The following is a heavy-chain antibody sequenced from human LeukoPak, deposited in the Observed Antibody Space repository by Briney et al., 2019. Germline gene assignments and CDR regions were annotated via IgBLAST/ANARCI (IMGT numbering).Heavy chain of an antibody. CDR2: IYSDGST. J-gene: IGHJ1*01. Sequence: QPGGSLRLSCAASGFTVSNNYMSWLRPAPGKGPEWVSVIYSDGSTYYADSVKGRFTISRDNAKNTVYLQMNSLRAEDTAVYYCVRDLTWGQGTLVTVSS. V-gene: IGHV3-53*01. CDR3: VRDLT. CDR1: GFTVSNNY.